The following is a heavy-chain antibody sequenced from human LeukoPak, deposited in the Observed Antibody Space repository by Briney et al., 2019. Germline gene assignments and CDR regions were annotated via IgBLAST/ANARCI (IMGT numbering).Heavy chain of an antibody. Sequence: GGSLRLSCAASGFTFSNYWMHWVRQAPGKGLVWVSRINSDKSTTTYADSAKGRFTISRDNAKNTLYLQMNSLRAEDTAVYYCARDPGTAMGRALDYWGQGTLVTVSS. CDR2: INSDKSTT. V-gene: IGHV3-74*01. CDR3: ARDPGTAMGRALDY. D-gene: IGHD5-18*01. CDR1: GFTFSNYW. J-gene: IGHJ4*02.